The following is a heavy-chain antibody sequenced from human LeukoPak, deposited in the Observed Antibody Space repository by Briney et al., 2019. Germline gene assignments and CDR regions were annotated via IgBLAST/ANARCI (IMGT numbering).Heavy chain of an antibody. V-gene: IGHV3-23*01. Sequence: GGSLRLSCAASGFTFSSYAMSWVRQAPGEGLEWVSTISGSNGRTYYADSVKGRFTISKDNSKNTLYLQMNSLRVEDTAVYYCASSQQPSNWFDPWGQGTLVTVSS. CDR2: ISGSNGRT. J-gene: IGHJ5*02. CDR1: GFTFSSYA. CDR3: ASSQQPSNWFDP. D-gene: IGHD6-13*01.